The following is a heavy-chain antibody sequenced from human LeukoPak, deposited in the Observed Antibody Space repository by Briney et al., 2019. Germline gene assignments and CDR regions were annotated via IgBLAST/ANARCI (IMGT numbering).Heavy chain of an antibody. CDR1: GFTFSSYS. V-gene: IGHV3-48*01. CDR3: ARVHATDELRFLEWSYYYMDV. CDR2: ISSSSSTI. Sequence: GGSLRLSCAASGFTFSSYSMNWVRQAPGKGLEWVSYISSSSSTIYYADSVKGRFTISRDNAKNSLYLQMNSLRAEDTAVYYCARVHATDELRFLEWSYYYMDVWGKGTTVTVSS. D-gene: IGHD3-3*01. J-gene: IGHJ6*03.